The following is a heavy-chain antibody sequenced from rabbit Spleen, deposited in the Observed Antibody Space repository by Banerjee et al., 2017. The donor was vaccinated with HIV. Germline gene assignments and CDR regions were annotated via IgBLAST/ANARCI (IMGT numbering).Heavy chain of an antibody. V-gene: IGHV1S40*01. Sequence: QSLEESGGDPVKPGASLTLTCTASGFSFSSTYYMCWVRQAPGKGLEWIACIYAGSGSTYYASGAKGRFTISKTSSTTVDLKMTSLTAADTATYFCARDLYSSGWGALSYGMDLWGQGTLVTVS. CDR1: GFSFSSTYY. D-gene: IGHD4-1*01. J-gene: IGHJ3*01. CDR3: ARDLYSSGWGALSYGMDL. CDR2: IYAGSGST.